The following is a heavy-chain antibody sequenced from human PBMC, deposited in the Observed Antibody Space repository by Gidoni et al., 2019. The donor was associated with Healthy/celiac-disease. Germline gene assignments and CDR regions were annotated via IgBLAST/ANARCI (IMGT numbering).Heavy chain of an antibody. Sequence: VQTVESGGGGGQPGRSRRLSCAAAGLTDRSYGMHWVRQAPGKGLEWVAVIWYDGSNKYYAVSVKGRFPISRDNSKNTLYLQMNSLRAEDTAVYYCARDLEAVAGTVDYWGQGTLVTVSS. CDR1: GLTDRSYG. CDR2: IWYDGSNK. D-gene: IGHD6-19*01. V-gene: IGHV3-33*01. CDR3: ARDLEAVAGTVDY. J-gene: IGHJ4*02.